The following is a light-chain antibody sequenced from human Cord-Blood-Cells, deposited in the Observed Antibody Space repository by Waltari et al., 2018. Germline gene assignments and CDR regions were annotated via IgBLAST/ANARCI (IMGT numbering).Light chain of an antibody. V-gene: IGLV2-11*01. CDR2: DVS. CDR1: SRDVGVNNN. J-gene: IGLJ2*01. Sequence: QSALTQPRSASGSPRPSVTIACPGTSRDVGVNNNVSWYPQHPGKAPKLMIYDVSKRPSGVPDRFSGSKSGNTASLTISGLQAEDEADYYCCSYAGSFVVFGGGTKLTVL. CDR3: CSYAGSFVV.